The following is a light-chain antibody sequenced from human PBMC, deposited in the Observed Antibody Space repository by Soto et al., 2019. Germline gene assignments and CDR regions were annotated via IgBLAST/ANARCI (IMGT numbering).Light chain of an antibody. CDR1: QYFSINY. V-gene: IGKV3-20*01. J-gene: IGKJ1*01. CDR2: GAS. CDR3: KQDGRSPQT. Sequence: VLSKSAGALSLSPGERATLSCRASQYFSINYLAWYLQKPGQAPRLLIYGASSRATGIPDRFTGSGSGTDFTLTISRLEAEDVGVYYCKQDGRSPQTFGQGTKVDI.